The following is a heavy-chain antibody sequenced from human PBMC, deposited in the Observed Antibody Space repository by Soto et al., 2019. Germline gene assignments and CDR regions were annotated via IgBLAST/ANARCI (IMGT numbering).Heavy chain of an antibody. CDR2: IYYSGST. Sequence: PSETLSLTCTVSGGSISSYYWSWIRQPPGKGLEWIGYIYYSGSTNYNPSLKSRVTISVDTSKNQFSLKLSSVTAADTAVYYCARRRSDFWSGYWDPFDYWGQGTLVTVSS. J-gene: IGHJ4*02. CDR3: ARRRSDFWSGYWDPFDY. D-gene: IGHD3-3*01. CDR1: GGSISSYY. V-gene: IGHV4-59*12.